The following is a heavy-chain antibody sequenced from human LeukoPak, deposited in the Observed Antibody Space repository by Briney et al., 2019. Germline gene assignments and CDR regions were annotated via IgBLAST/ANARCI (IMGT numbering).Heavy chain of an antibody. J-gene: IGHJ4*02. V-gene: IGHV3-48*03. CDR2: ISSSGSTI. CDR1: GFTFSSYE. CDR3: ARDPGWGHFDY. Sequence: GGSLRLSCAASGFTFSSYEMNWVRQAPGKGLEWVSYISSSGSTIYYADSVKGRFTISRDNAKNSLYLQMNSLRAVDTAVYYCARDPGWGHFDYWGQGTLVTVFS. D-gene: IGHD3-16*01.